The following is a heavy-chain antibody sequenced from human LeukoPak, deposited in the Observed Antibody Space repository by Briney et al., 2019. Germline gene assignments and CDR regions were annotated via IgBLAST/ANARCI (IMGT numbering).Heavy chain of an antibody. J-gene: IGHJ4*02. CDR2: ISAYNGNT. D-gene: IGHD3-22*01. Sequence: ASVKVFCKASGYTFTSYGISWVRQAPGQGLEWMGWISAYNGNTNYAQKLQGRVTMTTDTSTSTAYMELRSLRSDDTAVYYCARRHYYDSSGYYYEDYWGQGTLVTVSS. CDR3: ARRHYYDSSGYYYEDY. CDR1: GYTFTSYG. V-gene: IGHV1-18*01.